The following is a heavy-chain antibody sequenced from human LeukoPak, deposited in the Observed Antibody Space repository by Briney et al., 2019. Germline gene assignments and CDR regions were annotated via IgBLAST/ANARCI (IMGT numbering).Heavy chain of an antibody. CDR1: GFTFTNYW. CDR3: ARGRYGDYH. Sequence: PGGSLRLPCAASGFTFTNYWMFWVRQAPGKGLVWVSGINPDGSTTTYADSVKGRFTISRENAKSTFYLHMNILRVEDTAVYYCARGRYGDYHWGQGILVTVSS. V-gene: IGHV3-74*01. CDR2: INPDGSTT. D-gene: IGHD4-17*01. J-gene: IGHJ4*02.